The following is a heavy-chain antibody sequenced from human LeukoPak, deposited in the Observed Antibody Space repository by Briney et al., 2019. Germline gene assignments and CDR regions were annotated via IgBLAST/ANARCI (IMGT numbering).Heavy chain of an antibody. CDR1: GGSFSGYY. Sequence: SETLSLTCAVYGGSFSGYYWSWIRQPPGKGLEWIGEINHSGSTNYNPSLKSRVTISVDTSKNQFSLKLSSVTAADTAVYYCASDNGDGPISYYYYGMDVWGQGTTVTVSS. CDR3: ASDNGDGPISYYYYGMDV. D-gene: IGHD4-17*01. CDR2: INHSGST. V-gene: IGHV4-34*01. J-gene: IGHJ6*02.